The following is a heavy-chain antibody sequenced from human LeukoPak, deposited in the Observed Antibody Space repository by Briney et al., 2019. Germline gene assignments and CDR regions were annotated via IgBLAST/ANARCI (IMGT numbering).Heavy chain of an antibody. V-gene: IGHV3-33*08. D-gene: IGHD3-22*01. CDR3: ARARNNYDVSGFSALDY. J-gene: IGHJ4*02. Sequence: GRSLRLSCAASGFTFSSYGMHWVRQAPGKGLEWVAVIWYDGSNENYSDSLRGRFTISRDNSKNKLYLQMNSLRAEDTAVYYCARARNNYDVSGFSALDYWGQGTLVTVSS. CDR2: IWYDGSNE. CDR1: GFTFSSYG.